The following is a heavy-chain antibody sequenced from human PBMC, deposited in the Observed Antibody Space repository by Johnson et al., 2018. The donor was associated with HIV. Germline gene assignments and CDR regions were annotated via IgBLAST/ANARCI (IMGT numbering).Heavy chain of an antibody. CDR1: GFTFSNYA. Sequence: VQLVESGGGLVQPGGSLRLSCAASGFTFSNYAMNWVRQAPGKGLEWVSSIGYSSSDTYYADSVKGRFTISRDNAKNSLYLQMNSLRAEDTAVYYCAREYEAFDIWGQGTMVTVSS. CDR2: IGYSSSDT. CDR3: AREYEAFDI. J-gene: IGHJ3*02. V-gene: IGHV3-21*01.